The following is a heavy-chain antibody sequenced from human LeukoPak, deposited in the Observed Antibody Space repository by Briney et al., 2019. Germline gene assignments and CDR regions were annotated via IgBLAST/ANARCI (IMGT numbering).Heavy chain of an antibody. CDR3: ARDLLYCTNGVCQYYFDY. J-gene: IGHJ4*02. CDR2: INWNGGST. CDR1: GFTFDDYG. Sequence: GGSLRLSCAPSGFTFDDYGMSWVRQAPGKGLEWVSGINWNGGSTGYADSVKGRFTISRDNAKNSLYLQMNSLRAEDTALYYCARDLLYCTNGVCQYYFDYWGQGTLVTVSS. V-gene: IGHV3-20*04. D-gene: IGHD2-8*01.